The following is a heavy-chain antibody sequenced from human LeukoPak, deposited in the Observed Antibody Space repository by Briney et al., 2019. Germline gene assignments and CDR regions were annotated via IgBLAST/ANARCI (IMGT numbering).Heavy chain of an antibody. V-gene: IGHV3-7*01. CDR3: ARDSGSLTYGGPNYYFDY. CDR2: IKQDGSEK. CDR1: GFTFSSRDW. Sequence: GGSLRLSCVASGFTFSSRDWMTWVRQAPGKGLEWVANIKQDGSEKNYVDSVKGRFTISRDNAKNSVDLQMNSLRVEDTAVYYCARDSGSLTYGGPNYYFDYWGQGTLVTVSS. D-gene: IGHD4-23*01. J-gene: IGHJ4*02.